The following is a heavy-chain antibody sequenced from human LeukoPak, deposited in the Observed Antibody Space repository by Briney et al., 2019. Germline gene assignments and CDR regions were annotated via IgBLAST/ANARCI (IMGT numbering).Heavy chain of an antibody. CDR1: GITLSNYG. V-gene: IGHV3-23*01. D-gene: IGHD3-22*01. CDR3: AKRGVVIRVILVGFHKEAYYFDS. CDR2: ISGSGGGT. J-gene: IGHJ4*02. Sequence: PGGSLRLSCAVSGITLSNYGMNWVRQAPGKGLEWVACISGSGGGTKYADSVKGRFSISRDNPKNTLYLQMNSLRAEDTAMYFCAKRGVVIRVILVGFHKEAYYFDSWGQGALVTVSS.